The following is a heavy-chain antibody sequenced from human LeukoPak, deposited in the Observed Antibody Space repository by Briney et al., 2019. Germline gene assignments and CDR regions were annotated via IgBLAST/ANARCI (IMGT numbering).Heavy chain of an antibody. CDR2: ISYDGSNK. CDR3: AKDQVQYCSGGSCYSNYFDY. CDR1: GFTFSSYG. V-gene: IGHV3-30*18. J-gene: IGHJ4*02. Sequence: PGRSLRLSCAASGFTFSSYGMHWVRQAPGKGLEWVAVISYDGSNKYYADSVKGRFTISRDNSKNTLYLQMNSLRAEDTAVYYCAKDQVQYCSGGSCYSNYFDYWGQGTLVTVSS. D-gene: IGHD2-15*01.